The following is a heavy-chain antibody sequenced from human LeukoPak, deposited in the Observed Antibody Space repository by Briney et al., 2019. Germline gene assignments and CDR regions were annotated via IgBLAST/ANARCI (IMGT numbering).Heavy chain of an antibody. Sequence: ASVKVSCKASGYTFITYGISWVRQAPGQGLEWMGWISAYNGNTNCAQKFQGRVTMTTDTSTSTAYMELRSLRSDDTAVYYCARESRARGREFDYWGQGTLVTVSS. CDR3: ARESRARGREFDY. D-gene: IGHD3-16*01. CDR1: GYTFITYG. V-gene: IGHV1-18*01. J-gene: IGHJ4*02. CDR2: ISAYNGNT.